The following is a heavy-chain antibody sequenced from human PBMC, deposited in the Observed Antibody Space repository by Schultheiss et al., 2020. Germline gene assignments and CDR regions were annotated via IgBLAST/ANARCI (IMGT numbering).Heavy chain of an antibody. CDR2: INHSGST. V-gene: IGHV4-34*01. CDR1: GGSFSGYY. J-gene: IGHJ4*02. Sequence: SETLSLTFAVYGGSFSGYYWSWIRQPPGKGLEWIGEINHSGSTNYNPSLKSRVTISVDKSKNQFSLKLSSVTAADTAVYYCASSYDSSGYYEHVAFDIWGQGTLVTVSS. CDR3: ASSYDSSGYYEHVAFDI. D-gene: IGHD3-22*01.